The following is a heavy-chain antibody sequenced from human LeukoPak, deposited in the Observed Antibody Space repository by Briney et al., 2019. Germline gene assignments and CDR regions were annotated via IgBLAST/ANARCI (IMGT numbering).Heavy chain of an antibody. Sequence: GGSLRLSCAASGFTFSSYAMSWVRQAPGKGLEWVSAISGSGGSTYYADSVKGRFTISRDNSKNTLYLQMNSLRAEDTAVYYCARYGDYMNDAFDIWGQGTMVTVSS. CDR3: ARYGDYMNDAFDI. CDR2: ISGSGGST. J-gene: IGHJ3*02. V-gene: IGHV3-23*01. D-gene: IGHD4-17*01. CDR1: GFTFSSYA.